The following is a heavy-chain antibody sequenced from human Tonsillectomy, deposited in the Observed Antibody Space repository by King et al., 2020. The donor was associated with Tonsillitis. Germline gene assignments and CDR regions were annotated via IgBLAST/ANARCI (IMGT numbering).Heavy chain of an antibody. Sequence: QLQESGPGLVKPSETLFLSFTVSGGSIIAYPWSWIRQPPGKGLVWIGYIYDRGSNNSNPALKSRVTMSEDTSKNQFCLMLTSVTAADAAVYYFASGQWLANVDYWGQGALVTVSS. D-gene: IGHD6-19*01. V-gene: IGHV4-59*01. CDR1: GGSIIAYP. CDR3: ASGQWLANVDY. J-gene: IGHJ4*02. CDR2: IYDRGSN.